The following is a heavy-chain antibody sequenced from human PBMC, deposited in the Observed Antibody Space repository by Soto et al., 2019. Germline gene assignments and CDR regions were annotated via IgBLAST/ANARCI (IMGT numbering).Heavy chain of an antibody. D-gene: IGHD6-19*01. Sequence: SETLSLTCTVSGGSIISQYWSWIRQPAGKGLEWIGRIYNNANTNYNPSLKGRVTMSVDTSKNQFSLKLSSVPAAETAVYYCARGPYTSGWFASDYWGQGILVTVSS. CDR3: ARGPYTSGWFASDY. CDR1: GGSIISQY. V-gene: IGHV4-4*07. J-gene: IGHJ4*02. CDR2: IYNNANT.